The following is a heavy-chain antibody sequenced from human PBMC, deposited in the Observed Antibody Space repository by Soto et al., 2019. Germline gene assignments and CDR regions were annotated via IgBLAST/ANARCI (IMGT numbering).Heavy chain of an antibody. J-gene: IGHJ4*02. CDR3: SKPPHYYDSSGYQH. CDR2: ISGSGGST. V-gene: IGHV3-23*01. CDR1: GFTFNTYA. Sequence: EVQLLESGGGLVQPGGSLRLSCAASGFTFNTYAMTWVRQAPGKGLEWVSSISGSGGSTYYADSVKGRFTSSRDNSKNTLYLQMSSLRAEDTVVYYCSKPPHYYDSSGYQHWGQGTLVTVSS. D-gene: IGHD3-22*01.